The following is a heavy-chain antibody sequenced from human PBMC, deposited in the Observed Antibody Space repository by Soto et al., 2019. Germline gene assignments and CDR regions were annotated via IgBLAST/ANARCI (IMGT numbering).Heavy chain of an antibody. CDR2: INPNSGCT. J-gene: IGHJ5*02. CDR3: ARDAIAAAGSTGWSDP. D-gene: IGHD6-13*01. Sequence: GSVQDSCKASAYPLTGNYMQLERQAPGQGLEWMGWINPNSGCTNYAQKFQGWVTMTRDTSISTAYMELSRLRSADTAVYYCARDAIAAAGSTGWSDPWGQGTMVTVSS. V-gene: IGHV1-2*04. CDR1: AYPLTGNY.